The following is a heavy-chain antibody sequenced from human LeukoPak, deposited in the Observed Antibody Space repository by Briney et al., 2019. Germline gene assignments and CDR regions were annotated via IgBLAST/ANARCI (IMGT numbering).Heavy chain of an antibody. CDR3: ASEQQLAGRQY. Sequence: GGSLRLSCAASGFTFSSYSMNWVRQAPGKGLEWVSSISSSSSYIYYADSVKGRFTISRDNAKNSLYLQMNSLRAEDKAVYYCASEQQLAGRQYWGQGTLVTVSS. D-gene: IGHD6-13*01. J-gene: IGHJ4*02. V-gene: IGHV3-21*01. CDR2: ISSSSSYI. CDR1: GFTFSSYS.